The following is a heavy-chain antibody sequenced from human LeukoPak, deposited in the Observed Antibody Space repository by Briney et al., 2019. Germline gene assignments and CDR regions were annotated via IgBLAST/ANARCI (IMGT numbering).Heavy chain of an antibody. Sequence: ASVKVSCKASGYTFTRYGITWVRQAPGQGLEWMGWISAYNGDTKYAQKLQGRVTMTTDTSTSTAYMELRSLRSDDTAVYYCARDPSNTSGWYIYFDYWGQGTPVTVSS. D-gene: IGHD6-19*01. J-gene: IGHJ4*02. CDR2: ISAYNGDT. CDR1: GYTFTRYG. CDR3: ARDPSNTSGWYIYFDY. V-gene: IGHV1-18*01.